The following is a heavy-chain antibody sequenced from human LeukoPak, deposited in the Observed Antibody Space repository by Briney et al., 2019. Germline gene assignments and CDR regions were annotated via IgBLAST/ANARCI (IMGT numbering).Heavy chain of an antibody. V-gene: IGHV3-21*01. CDR3: ARGDGSYY. CDR1: GFTFSSSW. CDR2: ISGSSTYV. Sequence: GGSLRLSCAASGFTFSSSWMHWVRQPPGKGLEWVSSISGSSTYVYYRDSVKGRFTISRDNAKNSVYLEMNSLRTEDTAVYYCARGDGSYYWGQGTLVTVSS. D-gene: IGHD5-24*01. J-gene: IGHJ4*02.